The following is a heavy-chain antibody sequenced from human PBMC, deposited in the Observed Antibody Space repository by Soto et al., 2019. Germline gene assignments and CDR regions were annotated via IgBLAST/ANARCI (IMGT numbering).Heavy chain of an antibody. CDR3: AKDSDYYSNSKWSFDS. CDR1: GFTFSHHG. J-gene: IGHJ4*02. Sequence: QVQLVESGGGVVQPGRSLRLSCAASGFTFSHHGMHWFRQAPGKGLEWLTVVSSDGRITYDADSVRGRFAISRDNSKNTLYLLRNRLRTEDPAVYYCAKDSDYYSNSKWSFDSWGQGILVTVSS. D-gene: IGHD2-21*01. V-gene: IGHV3-30*18. CDR2: VSSDGRIT.